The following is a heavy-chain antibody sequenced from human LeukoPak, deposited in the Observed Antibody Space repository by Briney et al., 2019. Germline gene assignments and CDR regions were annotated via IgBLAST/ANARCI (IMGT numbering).Heavy chain of an antibody. CDR1: GGSISSGPYY. V-gene: IGHV4-61*10. CDR2: INHSGST. CDR3: ARGLPDSSSWYDVGFYYYYYYMDV. J-gene: IGHJ6*03. D-gene: IGHD6-13*01. Sequence: SETLSLTCTVSGGSISSGPYYWSWIRQPAGKGLEWIGEINHSGSTNYNPSLKSRVTISVDTSKNQFSLKLSSVTAADTAVYYCARGLPDSSSWYDVGFYYYYYYMDVWGKGTTVTVSS.